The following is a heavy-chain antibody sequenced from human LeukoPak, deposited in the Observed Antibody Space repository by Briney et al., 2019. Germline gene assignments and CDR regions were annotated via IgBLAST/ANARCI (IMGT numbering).Heavy chain of an antibody. D-gene: IGHD3-22*01. CDR3: ARSQIIYDSSGYYSEYFQH. CDR1: GGSFSGYY. Sequence: SETLSLTCAVYGGSFSGYYWSWIRQPPGKGLEWIGEINHSGSTNYNPSLKSRVTISVDTSKNQFSLKLSSVTAADTAVYYCARSQIIYDSSGYYSEYFQHWGQGTLVTVSS. J-gene: IGHJ1*01. V-gene: IGHV4-34*01. CDR2: INHSGST.